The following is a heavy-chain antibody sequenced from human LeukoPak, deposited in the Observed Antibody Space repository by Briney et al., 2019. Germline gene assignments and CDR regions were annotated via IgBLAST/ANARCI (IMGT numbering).Heavy chain of an antibody. CDR3: AREGSYYYDSSGYYGYYYYYMDV. CDR2: INSDGSST. D-gene: IGHD3-22*01. Sequence: GGSLRLSCAASGFTFSSYWMHWVRQAPGKGLVWVSRINSDGSSTSYADSVKGRFTISRDNAKNTLYLQMNSLRAEDTAVYYCAREGSYYYDSSGYYGYYYYYMDVWGKGTTVTISS. CDR1: GFTFSSYW. J-gene: IGHJ6*03. V-gene: IGHV3-74*01.